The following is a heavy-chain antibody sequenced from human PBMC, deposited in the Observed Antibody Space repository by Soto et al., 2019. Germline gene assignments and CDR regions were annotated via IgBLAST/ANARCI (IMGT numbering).Heavy chain of an antibody. D-gene: IGHD6-13*01. V-gene: IGHV3-30-3*01. CDR1: GFTFSSYA. CDR2: ISYDGSNK. Sequence: GGSLRLSCAASGFTFSSYAMHWVRQAPGKGLEWVAVISYDGSNKYYADSVKGRFTISRDNSKNTLYLQMNSLRAEDTAVYYCARALDSSSWHRFDYWGQGTLVTVSS. CDR3: ARALDSSSWHRFDY. J-gene: IGHJ4*02.